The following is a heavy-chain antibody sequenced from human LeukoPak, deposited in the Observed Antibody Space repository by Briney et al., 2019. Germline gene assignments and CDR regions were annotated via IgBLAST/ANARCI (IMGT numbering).Heavy chain of an antibody. V-gene: IGHV3-33*01. J-gene: IGHJ4*02. D-gene: IGHD3-3*01. Sequence: GGSLRLSCAASGFTFSSYGMHWVRQAPGKGLEWVAVIWYDGSNKYYADSVKGRFTISRDNSKNTLYLQMNSLRAEDTAVYYCARGYDFWSGYYSYYFGYWGQGTLVTVSS. CDR1: GFTFSSYG. CDR2: IWYDGSNK. CDR3: ARGYDFWSGYYSYYFGY.